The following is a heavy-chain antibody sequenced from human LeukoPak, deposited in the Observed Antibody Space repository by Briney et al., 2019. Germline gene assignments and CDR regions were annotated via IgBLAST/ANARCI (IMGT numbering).Heavy chain of an antibody. CDR1: GCIFTSYW. Sequence: PGGSLEISCQGSGCIFTSYWIGWVRQVPGKGLEGMGIIYPGDSDTRYSPSFQRQVTISADKSISTAYLQWNSLKASDTAIYYCTRSPDIDILTGYSRYYSDYWGQGTLVTVSS. J-gene: IGHJ4*02. CDR3: TRSPDIDILTGYSRYYSDY. CDR2: IYPGDSDT. V-gene: IGHV5-51*01. D-gene: IGHD3-9*01.